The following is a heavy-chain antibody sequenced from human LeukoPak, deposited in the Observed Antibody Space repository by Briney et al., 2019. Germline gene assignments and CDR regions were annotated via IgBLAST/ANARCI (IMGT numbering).Heavy chain of an antibody. V-gene: IGHV3-7*01. D-gene: IGHD2-15*01. CDR3: ARSVVAATGTFDY. CDR1: GFTFSSSW. Sequence: GGSLRLSCAASGFTFSSSWMSWVRQAPGKGLEWVANIKEDGSEKYYVDSVKGRFTISRDNANNSLYLQMSSLRVEDTAVYYCARSVVAATGTFDYWGQGTLVTVSS. CDR2: IKEDGSEK. J-gene: IGHJ4*02.